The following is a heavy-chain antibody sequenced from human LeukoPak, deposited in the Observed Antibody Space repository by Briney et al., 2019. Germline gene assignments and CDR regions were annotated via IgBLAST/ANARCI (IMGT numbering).Heavy chain of an antibody. Sequence: VGSLRLSCAASGFTFSSYEMNWVRQAPGKGLEWVSGISGSGGSTYYADSVTGRVTISRDNSKNTLFLQMNSLRAEDRAVYYCAKDSFRTVPKASFDYWGQGTLVTVSS. CDR1: GFTFSSYE. CDR2: ISGSGGST. D-gene: IGHD2-2*01. CDR3: AKDSFRTVPKASFDY. J-gene: IGHJ4*02. V-gene: IGHV3-23*01.